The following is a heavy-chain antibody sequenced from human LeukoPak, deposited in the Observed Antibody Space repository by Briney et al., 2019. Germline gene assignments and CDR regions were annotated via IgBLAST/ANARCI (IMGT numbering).Heavy chain of an antibody. CDR3: ARQLYSSGSYYAPMDV. V-gene: IGHV4-4*07. J-gene: IGHJ6*03. CDR1: GGSISSYY. Sequence: SETLSLTCTVSGGSISSYYWSWIRQPAGKGLEWIGRIYTSGSTNYNPSLKSRVTMSVDTSKNQFSLKLSSVTATDTAVYYCARQLYSSGSYYAPMDVWGKGTTVTISS. D-gene: IGHD3-10*01. CDR2: IYTSGST.